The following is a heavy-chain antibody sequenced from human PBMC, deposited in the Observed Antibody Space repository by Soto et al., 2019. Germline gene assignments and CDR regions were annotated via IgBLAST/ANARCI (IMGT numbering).Heavy chain of an antibody. D-gene: IGHD6-6*01. Sequence: EVQLLESGGDLVQPGGSLRLSCAATGITFNNYAMSWVRQAPGRGLEWVSAVTSNGGRTYYADSVNGQFAISRDNSNNTLYLQMNSLKVEDTAVYYCAKLPTTRSSFDSWGQGTLVTVSS. CDR3: AKLPTTRSSFDS. J-gene: IGHJ4*02. V-gene: IGHV3-23*01. CDR1: GITFNNYA. CDR2: VTSNGGRT.